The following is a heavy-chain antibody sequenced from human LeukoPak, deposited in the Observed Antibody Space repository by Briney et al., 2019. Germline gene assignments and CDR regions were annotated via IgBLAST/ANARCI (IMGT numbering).Heavy chain of an antibody. Sequence: SGGSLRLSCAASGFTFSSYSMLWVPQAPGKGLEWVAVISYDGSNKYYADSVKGRFTISRDNSKNTLYLQMNSLRAEDTAVYYCAKDLFGMGIRWAFDIWGQGTMVTVSS. CDR1: GFTFSSYS. CDR2: ISYDGSNK. J-gene: IGHJ3*02. CDR3: AKDLFGMGIRWAFDI. V-gene: IGHV3-30*18. D-gene: IGHD2-21*01.